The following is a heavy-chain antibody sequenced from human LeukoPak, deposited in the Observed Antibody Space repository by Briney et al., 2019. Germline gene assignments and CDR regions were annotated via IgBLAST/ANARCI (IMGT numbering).Heavy chain of an antibody. CDR3: ARDREGTVTPWFDP. V-gene: IGHV3-21*01. J-gene: IGHJ5*02. CDR1: GFTFSSYS. Sequence: GGSLRLSCAASGFTFSSYSMNWVRQAPGKGLEWVSSISSSSSSYIYYADSVKGRFTISRDNAKNSLYLQMNSLRAEDTAVYYCARDREGTVTPWFDPWGQGTLVTVSS. D-gene: IGHD4-11*01. CDR2: ISSSSSSYI.